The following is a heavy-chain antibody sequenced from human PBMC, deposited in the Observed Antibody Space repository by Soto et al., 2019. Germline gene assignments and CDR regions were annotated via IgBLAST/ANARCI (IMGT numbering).Heavy chain of an antibody. Sequence: EVQLVESGGGLVQPGGSLRLSCAASGFTFSSNSMNWVRQVPGKGLEWVSYISSSSSTIYYADSVKGRFTISRDNAKKSLYPAMNSLRDEDTAVYYCARTAVAGPRGYFDYWGQGTLVTVSS. CDR1: GFTFSSNS. J-gene: IGHJ4*02. V-gene: IGHV3-48*02. D-gene: IGHD6-19*01. CDR3: ARTAVAGPRGYFDY. CDR2: ISSSSSTI.